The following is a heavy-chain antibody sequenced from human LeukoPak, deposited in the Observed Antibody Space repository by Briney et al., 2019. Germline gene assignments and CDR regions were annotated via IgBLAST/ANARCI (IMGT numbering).Heavy chain of an antibody. CDR1: GYIFTSYF. D-gene: IGHD6-6*01. J-gene: IGHJ3*02. CDR3: ARAAALHAFDI. V-gene: IGHV1-46*01. CDR2: INPSGGST. Sequence: GASVKVSCKASGYIFTSYFMHWVRQAPGQGLEWMGLINPSGGSTRYAQKFQGRVTMTRDMSTSTVYMELSSLRSEDTAVYYCARAAALHAFDIWGQGTMVTVSS.